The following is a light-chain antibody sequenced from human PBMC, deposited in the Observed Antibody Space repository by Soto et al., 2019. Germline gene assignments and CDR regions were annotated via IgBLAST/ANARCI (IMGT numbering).Light chain of an antibody. V-gene: IGLV2-14*01. CDR3: SSYTDSGTLV. Sequence: QSALTQPASVSGSPGQSITISCTGTSSDVGGYNYVSWYQQHPGKAPKLMIYEVSNRPSGFSNRFSGSKSGNTASLTISGLQAEDEADYYCSSYTDSGTLVFGTGTKGTVL. CDR2: EVS. J-gene: IGLJ1*01. CDR1: SSDVGGYNY.